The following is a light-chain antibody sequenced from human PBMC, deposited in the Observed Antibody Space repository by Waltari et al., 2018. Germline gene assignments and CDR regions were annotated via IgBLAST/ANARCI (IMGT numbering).Light chain of an antibody. V-gene: IGKV3-11*01. Sequence: DIVLTQSPATLSLSPGARATLSCRAIQSVTTSLAWYQQKPGQAPRLLIYDASNRATGIPARFSGSGSGTDFTLTISSLEPEDFAVYYCQERSNWVFTFGPGTKVDI. J-gene: IGKJ3*01. CDR1: QSVTTS. CDR3: QERSNWVFT. CDR2: DAS.